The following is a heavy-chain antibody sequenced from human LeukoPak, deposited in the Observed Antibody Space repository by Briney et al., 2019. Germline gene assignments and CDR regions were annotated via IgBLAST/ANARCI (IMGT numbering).Heavy chain of an antibody. CDR3: ARDREGSSYYYYYYYMDV. CDR2: IIPIFGTA. Sequence: ASVKVSCKASGGTFSSYAISWVRQAPGQGLEWMGRIIPIFGTANYAQKFQGRVTITADKSTSTDYMELSSLRSEDTAVYYCARDREGSSYYYYYYYMDVWGKGTTVTVSS. CDR1: GGTFSSYA. D-gene: IGHD5-24*01. V-gene: IGHV1-69*06. J-gene: IGHJ6*03.